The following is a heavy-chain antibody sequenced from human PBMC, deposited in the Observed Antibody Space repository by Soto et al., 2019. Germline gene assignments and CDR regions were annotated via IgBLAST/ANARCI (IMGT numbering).Heavy chain of an antibody. D-gene: IGHD2-15*01. CDR1: GFTFSSYW. CDR3: ARELGYCSGGSCYDAYYFDY. V-gene: IGHV3-7*01. Sequence: PGGSLRLSCAASGFTFSSYWMSWVRQAPGKGLEWVANIKQDGSEKYYVDSVKGQFTISRDNAKNSLYLQMNSLRAEDTAVYYCARELGYCSGGSCYDAYYFDYWGQGTLVTVSS. CDR2: IKQDGSEK. J-gene: IGHJ4*02.